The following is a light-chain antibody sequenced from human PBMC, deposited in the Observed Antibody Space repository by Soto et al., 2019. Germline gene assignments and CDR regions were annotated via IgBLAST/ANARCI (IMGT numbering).Light chain of an antibody. J-gene: IGKJ4*01. CDR2: GAS. V-gene: IGKV3-15*01. CDR1: QSVNSN. Sequence: EIVMTQSPATLSVSPGERATLSCRASQSVNSNLAWYQQKPGQAPRLLIYGASTRVAGIPARFSGSGSGTEFSLTISSLQSEDFAVYYCQQYNDLSTFGGGTK. CDR3: QQYNDLST.